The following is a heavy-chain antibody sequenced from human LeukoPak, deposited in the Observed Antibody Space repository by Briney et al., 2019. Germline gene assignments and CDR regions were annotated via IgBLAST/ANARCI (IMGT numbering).Heavy chain of an antibody. CDR1: GYTFTSYG. Sequence: ASVKVSCKASGYTFTSYGISWVRQAPGQGLEWMGWISAYNGNTNYAQKLQGRVTMTTDTSTSTAYMELRSLRSDDTAVYYCAREDTMVRGVISLVDYWGQGTLVTVSS. J-gene: IGHJ4*02. CDR3: AREDTMVRGVISLVDY. D-gene: IGHD3-10*01. CDR2: ISAYNGNT. V-gene: IGHV1-18*01.